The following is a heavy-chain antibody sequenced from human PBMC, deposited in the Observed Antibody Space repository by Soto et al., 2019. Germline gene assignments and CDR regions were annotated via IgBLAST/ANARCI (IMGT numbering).Heavy chain of an antibody. J-gene: IGHJ3*02. CDR3: ARDSGGLQEQDAFDS. CDR1: GFTFSSYG. V-gene: IGHV3-33*01. D-gene: IGHD1-26*01. Sequence: QVQLVESGGGVVQPGRSLRLSCAASGFTFSSYGMHWVRQAPGKGLEWVAVIWYDGSNKYYADSVKGRFTISRDNSKDKLYLQMNSQRTEDTAVYYCARDSGGLQEQDAFDSWGQGTMVTVSS. CDR2: IWYDGSNK.